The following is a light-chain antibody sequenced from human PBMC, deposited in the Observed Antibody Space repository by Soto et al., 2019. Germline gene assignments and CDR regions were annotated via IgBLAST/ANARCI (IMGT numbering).Light chain of an antibody. CDR1: QSISNW. Sequence: DIQMTQSPSTLSASVGDRVTITCRASQSISNWLAWYQQIPGKAPKLLIYKASSLESGVPSRFSGSGSGTEFTLTISSLQPDDFASYYCQQYNSYSTFGQGTRWIS. CDR3: QQYNSYST. J-gene: IGKJ1*01. CDR2: KAS. V-gene: IGKV1-5*03.